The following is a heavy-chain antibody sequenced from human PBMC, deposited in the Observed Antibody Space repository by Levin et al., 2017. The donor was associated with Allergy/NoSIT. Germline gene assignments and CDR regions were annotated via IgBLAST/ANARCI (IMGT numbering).Heavy chain of an antibody. Sequence: PGGSLRLSCKGSGYSFTSYWIGWVRQMPGKGLEWMGIIYPGDSDTRYSPSFQGQVTISADKSISTAYLQWSSLKASDTAMYYCARQWGYCSSTSCYGGDYYYGMDVWGQGTTVTVSS. CDR1: GYSFTSYW. CDR3: ARQWGYCSSTSCYGGDYYYGMDV. CDR2: IYPGDSDT. V-gene: IGHV5-51*01. J-gene: IGHJ6*02. D-gene: IGHD2-2*01.